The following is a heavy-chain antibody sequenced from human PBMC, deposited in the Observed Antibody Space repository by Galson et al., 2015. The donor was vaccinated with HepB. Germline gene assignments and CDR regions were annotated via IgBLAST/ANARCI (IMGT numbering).Heavy chain of an antibody. D-gene: IGHD6-13*01. CDR3: ARDLGSAAAGPFDY. Sequence: SCAASGYTFTSFLMTWVRQAPGQGLEWMGWINTNTGNPTYAQGFTGRFVFSLDTSVSTAYLQISSLKAEDTAVYYCARDLGSAAAGPFDYWGQGTLVTVSS. V-gene: IGHV7-4-1*02. CDR1: GYTFTSFL. CDR2: INTNTGNP. J-gene: IGHJ4*02.